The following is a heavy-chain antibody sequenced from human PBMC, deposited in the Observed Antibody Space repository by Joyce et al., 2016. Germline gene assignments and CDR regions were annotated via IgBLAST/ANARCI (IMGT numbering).Heavy chain of an antibody. CDR1: GGSISIKGYS. CDR3: ARSARYGDLDH. D-gene: IGHD4-17*01. Sequence: QLHLQESGSRLVKPSQTLSLTCAVSGGSISIKGYSWSWIRQPPGKGRESVGYIYQGGTQYNPSLESRVTISVDRSETLLSLKLSSVTAADTAVYYCARSARYGDLDHWGQGILVTVSS. J-gene: IGHJ4*02. CDR2: IYQGGT. V-gene: IGHV4-30-2*01.